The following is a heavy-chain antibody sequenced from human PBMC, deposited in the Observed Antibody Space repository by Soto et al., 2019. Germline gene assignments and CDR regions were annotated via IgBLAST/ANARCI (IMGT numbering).Heavy chain of an antibody. D-gene: IGHD2-2*01. CDR2: ISAYNGNT. Sequence: ASVKVSCKASGYTFTSYGISWVRQAPEQGLEWMGWISAYNGNTNYAQKLQGRVTMTTDTSTSTAYMELRSLRSDDTAVYYCARGGALIPAAMEDYYYGMDVWGQGTTVTVSS. J-gene: IGHJ6*02. CDR1: GYTFTSYG. V-gene: IGHV1-18*01. CDR3: ARGGALIPAAMEDYYYGMDV.